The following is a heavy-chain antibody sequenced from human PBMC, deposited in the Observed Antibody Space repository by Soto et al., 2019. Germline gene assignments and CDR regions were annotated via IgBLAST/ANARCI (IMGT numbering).Heavy chain of an antibody. CDR3: AREGPRTTGTKRGGY. Sequence: PSETLSLTCTVGSISTYYWNWIRQSPGKGLEWIGYIYYSGSTNYNPSLKSRVTISVDTSKNQFSLKLSSVTAADTAGYYCAREGPRTTGTKRGGYWGQGPLVTVSS. V-gene: IGHV4-59*01. CDR2: IYYSGST. J-gene: IGHJ4*02. D-gene: IGHD1-1*01. CDR1: GSISTYY.